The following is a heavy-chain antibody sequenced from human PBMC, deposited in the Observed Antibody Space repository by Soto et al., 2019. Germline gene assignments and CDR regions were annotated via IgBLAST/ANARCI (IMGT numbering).Heavy chain of an antibody. V-gene: IGHV4-4*02. CDR1: GGSISSSNW. D-gene: IGHD2-21*02. CDR2: IYHSGST. J-gene: IGHJ3*02. Sequence: SETLSLTCAVSGGSISSSNWWSWVRQPPGKGLEWIGEIYHSGSTNYNPSLKSRLTISVNKSKNHCSQKLSSVPAADTAEYYCASIVAVTANGAPHAFDIWGQGTMVTVSS. CDR3: ASIVAVTANGAPHAFDI.